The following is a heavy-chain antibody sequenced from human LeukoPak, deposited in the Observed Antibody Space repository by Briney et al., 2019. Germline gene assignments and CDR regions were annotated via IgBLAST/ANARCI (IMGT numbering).Heavy chain of an antibody. V-gene: IGHV3-7*01. CDR1: GFTFSSYW. CDR2: IKQDGSEK. J-gene: IGHJ4*02. D-gene: IGHD4-23*01. Sequence: GGSLRLSCAASGFTFSSYWMSWVRHAPGKGLEWVANIKQDGSEKYYVDSVKGRFTISRDNAKNSLYLQMNSLRAEDTAVYYCARDYGGNSGNCFDYWGQGTLVTVSS. CDR3: ARDYGGNSGNCFDY.